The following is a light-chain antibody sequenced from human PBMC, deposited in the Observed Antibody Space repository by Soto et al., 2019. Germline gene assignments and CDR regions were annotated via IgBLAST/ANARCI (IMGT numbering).Light chain of an antibody. CDR2: AGS. V-gene: IGKV1-9*01. CDR1: QGISSY. J-gene: IGKJ5*01. CDR3: QQFNTYPIT. Sequence: IQLTQSPSSLSASVGDRVTITCRASQGISSYLAWYQQDPGKAPKLLIYAGSTLQSGVPSRFSGSGSGTDFTLTISSLQPEEFATYYCQQFNTYPITFGQGTQLEI.